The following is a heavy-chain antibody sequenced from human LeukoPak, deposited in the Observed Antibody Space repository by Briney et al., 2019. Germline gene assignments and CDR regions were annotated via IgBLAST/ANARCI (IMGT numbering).Heavy chain of an antibody. D-gene: IGHD6-6*01. V-gene: IGHV3-23*01. J-gene: IGHJ4*02. CDR2: ISGSGGST. Sequence: AGGSLRLSCAASGFTFSSYAMSWVRQAPGKGLEWVSAISGSGGSTYYADSVKGRFTISRDNSKNTLYLQMNSLRAEDTAVYYCAKLRRSSSSGDYWGQGTLVTVSS. CDR1: GFTFSSYA. CDR3: AKLRRSSSSGDY.